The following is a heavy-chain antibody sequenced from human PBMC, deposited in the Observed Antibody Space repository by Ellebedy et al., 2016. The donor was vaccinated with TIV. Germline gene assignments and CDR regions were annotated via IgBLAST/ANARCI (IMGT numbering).Heavy chain of an antibody. V-gene: IGHV1-2*02. J-gene: IGHJ4*02. Sequence: AASVKVSCKASGYTFTGYYMHWVRQPPGQGLEWMGWINPNSGGTNYAQKFQGRVTMTRDTSISTAYMELSRLRSDDTAVYYCARDFDYGDYYYFDYWGQGTLVTVSS. CDR3: ARDFDYGDYYYFDY. D-gene: IGHD4-17*01. CDR2: INPNSGGT. CDR1: GYTFTGYY.